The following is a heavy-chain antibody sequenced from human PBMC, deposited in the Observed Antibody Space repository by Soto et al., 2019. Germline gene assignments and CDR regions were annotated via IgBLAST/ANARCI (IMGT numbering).Heavy chain of an antibody. J-gene: IGHJ4*02. CDR2: ISYDKSNK. Sequence: GGSLRLSCAASGFTFSSYAMHWVRRAPGKGLVSVAVISYDKSNKYYADSVKGRFTISRDNSKNTLYLQMNSLRAEDTAVDYFGRDHEYRSGFYWGQGTLVKVSS. D-gene: IGHD6-25*01. CDR3: GRDHEYRSGFY. V-gene: IGHV3-30-3*01. CDR1: GFTFSSYA.